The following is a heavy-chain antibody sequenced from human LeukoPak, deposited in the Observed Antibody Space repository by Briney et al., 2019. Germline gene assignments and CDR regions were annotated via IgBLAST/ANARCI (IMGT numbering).Heavy chain of an antibody. CDR2: IKSKTDGGTT. Sequence: GGSLRLSCAASGFTISNAWMNWVRQAPGKGLEWVGRIKSKTDGGTTDYAAPVKGRFTISRDDSKNTLYLQMNSLKTEDTAIYYCTTGGSPHYYYYGMDVWGKGTTVTVPS. V-gene: IGHV3-15*07. CDR1: GFTISNAW. J-gene: IGHJ6*04. CDR3: TTGGSPHYYYYGMDV.